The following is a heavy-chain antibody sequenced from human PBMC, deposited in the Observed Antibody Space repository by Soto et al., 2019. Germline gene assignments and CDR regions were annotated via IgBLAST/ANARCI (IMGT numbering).Heavy chain of an antibody. V-gene: IGHV1-18*01. CDR2: VNIHSGDI. Sequence: ASVKVSCKASGYTFTSYGISWVRQAPGQGLEWMGWVNIHSGDINYAQNLQGRVTMTTDTSASTAYLELRSLRSDDTAVYYCARGRIAMAGWAYWGQGTLVTVSS. D-gene: IGHD6-19*01. J-gene: IGHJ4*02. CDR1: GYTFTSYG. CDR3: ARGRIAMAGWAY.